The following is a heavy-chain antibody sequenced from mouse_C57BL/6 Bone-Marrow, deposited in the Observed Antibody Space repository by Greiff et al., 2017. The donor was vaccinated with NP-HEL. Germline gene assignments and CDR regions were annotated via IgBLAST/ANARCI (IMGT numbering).Heavy chain of an antibody. CDR1: GFNIKDDY. CDR3: TTKSLGDY. CDR2: IDPENGDT. D-gene: IGHD2-10*02. Sequence: VHVKQSGAELVRPGASVKLSCTASGFNIKDDYMHWVKQRPEQGLEWIGWIDPENGDTEYASKFQGKATITADTSSNTAYLQLSSLTSEDTAVYYCTTKSLGDYWGQGTSVTVSS. V-gene: IGHV14-4*01. J-gene: IGHJ4*01.